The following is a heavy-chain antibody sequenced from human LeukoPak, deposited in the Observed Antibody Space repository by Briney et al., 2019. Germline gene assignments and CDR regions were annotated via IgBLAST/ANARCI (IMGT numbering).Heavy chain of an antibody. CDR1: GGSFSGYY. V-gene: IGHV4-34*01. CDR2: INHSGST. CDR3: ARAAIVAVPYYFDY. D-gene: IGHD2-21*01. Sequence: SETLSLTCAVYGGSFSGYYWSWIRQPPGKGLEWIGEINHSGSTNYNPSLKSRVTISVDTSKNQFSLKPSSVTAADTAVYYCARAAIVAVPYYFDYWGQGTLVTVSS. J-gene: IGHJ4*02.